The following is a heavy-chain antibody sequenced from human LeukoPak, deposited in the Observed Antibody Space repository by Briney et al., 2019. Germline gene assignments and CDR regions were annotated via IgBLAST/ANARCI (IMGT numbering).Heavy chain of an antibody. J-gene: IGHJ5*01. CDR3: AREKVTVTGNWFDS. CDR2: IYYTGST. Sequence: SETLSLTCAVSGGSFTSGGYYWSWIRQPPGKGLEWMGYIYYTGSTHYNPSLKSRISMSVDTSKRQFSLNLMSVTGADTAIYYCAREKVTVTGNWFDSWGQGTLVAVSS. V-gene: IGHV4-31*11. D-gene: IGHD4-17*01. CDR1: GGSFTSGGYY.